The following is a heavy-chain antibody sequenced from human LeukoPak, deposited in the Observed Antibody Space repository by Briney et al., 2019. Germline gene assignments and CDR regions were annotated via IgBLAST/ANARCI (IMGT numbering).Heavy chain of an antibody. CDR3: ASSNDYGVGDFQH. J-gene: IGHJ1*01. CDR1: GGSISSYY. Sequence: PSETLSLTCAVSGGSISSYYWSWIRQPAGKGLEWIGRIYTSGSTNYNPSLKSRVTMSVDTSKNQFSLKLSSVTAADTAVYYCASSNDYGVGDFQHWGQGTLVTVSS. V-gene: IGHV4-4*07. D-gene: IGHD4-17*01. CDR2: IYTSGST.